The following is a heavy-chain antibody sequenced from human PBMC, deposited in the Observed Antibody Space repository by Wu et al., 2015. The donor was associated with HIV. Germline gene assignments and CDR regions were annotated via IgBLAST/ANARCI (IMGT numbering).Heavy chain of an antibody. CDR2: INHSGST. Sequence: QVQLQQWGAGLLKPSETLSLTCAVYGGSFSGYSWSWIRQPPGKGLEWIGEINHSGSTNYNPSLKSRVTISVDTSKNQFSLKLSSVTAADTAVYYCARFAIFGVVITGGFDYWGQGTLVTVSS. CDR3: ARFAIFGVVITGGFDY. V-gene: IGHV4-34*01. J-gene: IGHJ4*02. CDR1: GGSFSGYS. D-gene: IGHD3-3*01.